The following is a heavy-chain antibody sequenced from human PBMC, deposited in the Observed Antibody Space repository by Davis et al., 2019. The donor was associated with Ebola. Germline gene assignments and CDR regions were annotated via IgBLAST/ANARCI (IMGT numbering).Heavy chain of an antibody. D-gene: IGHD3-10*01. CDR1: GYTFTSYA. J-gene: IGHJ4*02. V-gene: IGHV7-4-1*02. Sequence: ASVKVSCKASGYTFTSYAMNWVRQAPGQGLEWMRWINTNTGNPTYAQGFTGRFVFSLDTSVSTAYLQISSLKAEDTAVYYCARDLGFTMVRGGVADYWGQGTLVTVSS. CDR2: INTNTGNP. CDR3: ARDLGFTMVRGGVADY.